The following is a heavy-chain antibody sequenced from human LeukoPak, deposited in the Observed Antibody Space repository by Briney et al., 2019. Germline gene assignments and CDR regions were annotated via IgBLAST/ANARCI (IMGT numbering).Heavy chain of an antibody. CDR3: ARIPDIVVVPAARDWFDP. V-gene: IGHV4-39*01. Sequence: SETLSLTCAVSGGSISSSSYYWGWIRQPPGKGLEWIGSIYYSGSTYYNPSLKSRVTISVDTSKNQFSLKLSSVTAADTAVYYCARIPDIVVVPAARDWFDPWGQGTLVTVSS. D-gene: IGHD2-2*01. CDR1: GGSISSSSYY. CDR2: IYYSGST. J-gene: IGHJ5*02.